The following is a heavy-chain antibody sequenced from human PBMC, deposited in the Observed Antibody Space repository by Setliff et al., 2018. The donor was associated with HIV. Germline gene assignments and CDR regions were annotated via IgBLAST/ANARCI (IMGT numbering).Heavy chain of an antibody. J-gene: IGHJ4*02. CDR1: GYIFIRYY. V-gene: IGHV1-2*02. CDR3: VRDRGGKDNVH. D-gene: IGHD1-26*01. Sequence: GASVKVSCKTSGYIFIRYYIFWVRQAPGQGLEWMGNINPHTGVTKYAEKFQGRVTMTRDTSISTAYMDLNSLRSDDTALYYCVRDRGGKDNVHWGQGTLVTVSS. CDR2: INPHTGVT.